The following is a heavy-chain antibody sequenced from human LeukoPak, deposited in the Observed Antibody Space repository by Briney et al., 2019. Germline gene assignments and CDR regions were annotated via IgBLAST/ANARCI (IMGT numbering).Heavy chain of an antibody. V-gene: IGHV3-9*01. CDR3: AKDQRITIFGVVIDY. J-gene: IGHJ4*02. Sequence: GGSLRLSCAASGFTFDDYAMHWVRQAPGRGLEWVSGISWNSGSIGYADSVKGRFTISRDNAKNSLYLQMNSLRAEDTALYYCAKDQRITIFGVVIDYWGQGILVTVSS. CDR2: ISWNSGSI. CDR1: GFTFDDYA. D-gene: IGHD3-3*01.